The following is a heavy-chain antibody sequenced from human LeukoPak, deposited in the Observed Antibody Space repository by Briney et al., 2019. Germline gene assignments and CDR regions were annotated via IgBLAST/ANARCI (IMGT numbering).Heavy chain of an antibody. CDR2: INTNTGNP. Sequence: ASVKVSCKASGYTFTSYAMNWVRQAPGQGLEWMVWINTNTGNPTYAQGFTRRFVFSFDSSVSTAYLQISSLKAEDTAVYYCARVPRPHYYDSSGYPYYYYYYMDVWGKGTTVTVSS. J-gene: IGHJ6*03. CDR1: GYTFTSYA. D-gene: IGHD3-22*01. V-gene: IGHV7-4-1*02. CDR3: ARVPRPHYYDSSGYPYYYYYYMDV.